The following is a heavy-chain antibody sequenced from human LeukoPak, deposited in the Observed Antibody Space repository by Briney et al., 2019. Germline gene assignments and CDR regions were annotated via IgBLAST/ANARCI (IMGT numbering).Heavy chain of an antibody. CDR2: INHSGST. V-gene: IGHV4-34*01. Sequence: SETLSLTCAVYGGSFSGYYWSWIRQPPGKGLEWIGEINHSGSTNYNPSLKSRVTISVDTSKNQFSLKLSSVTAADTAVYYCASRTYYYGSGSRDYWGQGTLVTVSS. D-gene: IGHD3-10*01. CDR1: GGSFSGYY. CDR3: ASRTYYYGSGSRDY. J-gene: IGHJ4*02.